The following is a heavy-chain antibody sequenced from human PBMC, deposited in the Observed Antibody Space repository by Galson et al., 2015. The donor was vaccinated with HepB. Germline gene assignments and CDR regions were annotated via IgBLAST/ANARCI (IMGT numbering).Heavy chain of an antibody. D-gene: IGHD2-15*01. Sequence: SVKVSCKASGGTFSSYAISWVRQAPGQGLEWMGGIIPIFGTANYAQKFQGRVTITADESTSTAYMELSSLRSEDTAVYYCARAGDIVVVVATYYYGMDVWGQGTTVTVSS. V-gene: IGHV1-69*13. CDR2: IIPIFGTA. J-gene: IGHJ6*02. CDR3: ARAGDIVVVVATYYYGMDV. CDR1: GGTFSSYA.